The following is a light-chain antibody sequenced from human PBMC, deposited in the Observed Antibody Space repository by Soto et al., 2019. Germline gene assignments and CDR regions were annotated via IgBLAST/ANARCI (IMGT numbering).Light chain of an antibody. CDR1: QYINTR. J-gene: IGKJ1*01. CDR3: QQYGNSRGT. V-gene: IGKV3-20*01. Sequence: EIGLTQSPATLSSFKGDRVTLSCRASQYINTRLAWYQHRPGQAPRLLIYQTSIRAAGIPARFSASGSGTDFTLTISRLEPEDFAVYYCQQYGNSRGTFGQGTKVDIK. CDR2: QTS.